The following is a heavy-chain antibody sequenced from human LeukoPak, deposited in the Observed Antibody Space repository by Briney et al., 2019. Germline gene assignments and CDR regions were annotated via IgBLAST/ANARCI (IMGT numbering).Heavy chain of an antibody. J-gene: IGHJ6*03. D-gene: IGHD3-3*01. V-gene: IGHV1-24*01. CDR2: FDPEDGET. CDR3: TRASPIRRVVIASHYYYYYMDV. Sequence: ASVKVSCKVSGYTLTELSMHWVRQAPGKGLEWMGGFDPEDGETIYAQKFQGRVTMTEDTSTDTAYMELSSLRSEDTAVYYCTRASPIRRVVIASHYYYYYMDVWGKGTTVTVSS. CDR1: GYTLTELS.